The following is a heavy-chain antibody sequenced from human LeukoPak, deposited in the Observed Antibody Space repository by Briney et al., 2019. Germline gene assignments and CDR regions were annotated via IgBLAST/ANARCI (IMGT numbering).Heavy chain of an antibody. Sequence: GGSLRLSCAASGFTFNTYTMNWVRQTPGEGLEWVSSIGSISDYVSYADSVKGRFTISRDNAKNSVYLQMNSLRVEDMGVYYCGNSRGSYVWGQGTLVTVSS. D-gene: IGHD3-16*01. CDR2: IGSISDYV. V-gene: IGHV3-21*01. CDR1: GFTFNTYT. CDR3: GNSRGSYV. J-gene: IGHJ4*02.